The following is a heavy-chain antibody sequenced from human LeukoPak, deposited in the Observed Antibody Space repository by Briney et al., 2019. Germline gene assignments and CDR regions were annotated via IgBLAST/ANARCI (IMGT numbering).Heavy chain of an antibody. CDR1: GFTFSSDW. CDR2: INQEGSER. Sequence: GGSLRLSCAASGFTFSSDWMLWVRQAPEKGLEWVATINQEGSERYYVDSVRGRFTISRDNAKNSLFLQMNSLRAEDTAVYYCSAGSYFDNWGQGILVTVSS. D-gene: IGHD1-26*01. V-gene: IGHV3-7*05. CDR3: SAGSYFDN. J-gene: IGHJ4*02.